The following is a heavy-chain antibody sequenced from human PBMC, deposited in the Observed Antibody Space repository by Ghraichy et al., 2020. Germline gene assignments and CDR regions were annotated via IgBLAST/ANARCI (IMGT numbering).Heavy chain of an antibody. V-gene: IGHV3-74*01. Sequence: LTCAASGFTFSSYWMHWVRQAPGKGLVWVSRINSDGSSTSYADSVKGRFTISRDNAKNTLYLQMNSLRAEDTAVYYCARAAEYYDSSGLIRAFDIWGQGTMVTVSS. D-gene: IGHD3-22*01. CDR3: ARAAEYYDSSGLIRAFDI. CDR1: GFTFSSYW. J-gene: IGHJ3*02. CDR2: INSDGSST.